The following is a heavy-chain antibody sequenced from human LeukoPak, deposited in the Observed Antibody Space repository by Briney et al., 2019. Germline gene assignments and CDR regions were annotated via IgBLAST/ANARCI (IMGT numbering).Heavy chain of an antibody. D-gene: IGHD3-10*01. V-gene: IGHV4-61*02. CDR3: ARVLEFGELLFLFDY. CDR1: GGSFSSGDYS. J-gene: IGHJ4*02. Sequence: PSETLSLTCTVSGGSFSSGDYSWNWIRQPAGQGLEWIGRLFSSGTTNYNPSLKSRVTISGDTSNNQFSLKLTSVTAADTAVYYCARVLEFGELLFLFDYWGQGTLVTVSS. CDR2: LFSSGTT.